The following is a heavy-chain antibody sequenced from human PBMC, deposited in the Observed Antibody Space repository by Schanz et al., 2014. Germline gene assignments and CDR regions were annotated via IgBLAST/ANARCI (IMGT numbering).Heavy chain of an antibody. Sequence: VQLVESGGGLVQPGGSLRLSCAASGFTFSSYSMNWVRQAPGKGLEWVAVISYDGSFKNYADSVRGRITMSRDNSKNTMYLQINNLRADDTAVYYCARDGYSVVVISPTESFDIWGQGTMGTVSP. V-gene: IGHV3-33*08. CDR3: ARDGYSVVVISPTESFDI. D-gene: IGHD2-21*01. CDR2: ISYDGSFK. J-gene: IGHJ3*02. CDR1: GFTFSSYS.